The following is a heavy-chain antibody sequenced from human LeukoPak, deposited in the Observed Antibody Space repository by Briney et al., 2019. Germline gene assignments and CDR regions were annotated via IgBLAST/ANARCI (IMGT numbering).Heavy chain of an antibody. D-gene: IGHD3-10*01. CDR1: GGSISSSSYY. CDR2: IYYSGST. J-gene: IGHJ5*02. CDR3: ARGRPLVLWFGELLYGDWFDP. Sequence: SETLSLTCTVSGGSISSSSYYWGWIRQPPGKGLEWIGSIYYSGSTYYNPSLKSRVTISVDTSKNQFSLKLSSVTAADTAVYYCARGRPLVLWFGELLYGDWFDPWGQGTLVTVSS. V-gene: IGHV4-39*07.